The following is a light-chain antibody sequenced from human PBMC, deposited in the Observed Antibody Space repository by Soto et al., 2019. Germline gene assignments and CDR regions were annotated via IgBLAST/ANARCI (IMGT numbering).Light chain of an antibody. CDR3: HHGFSFPAS. CDR1: QTITRY. J-gene: IGKJ2*03. V-gene: IGKV1-39*01. CDR2: ASS. Sequence: DIQMTQSPSSLSASVGDRVTITCRAYQTITRYVHWYQQKPGTAPNLLIYASSNLQEGVPSGFRGSGSVTVFTLTISNLQPAVFSAYTCHHGFSFPASFRQAPKLEIK.